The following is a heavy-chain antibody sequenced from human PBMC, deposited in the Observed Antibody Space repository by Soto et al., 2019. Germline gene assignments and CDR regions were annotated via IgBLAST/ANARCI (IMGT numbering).Heavy chain of an antibody. D-gene: IGHD2-2*01. J-gene: IGHJ4*02. CDR1: GYTFTSYY. CDR2: INPSGGST. V-gene: IGHV1-46*03. Sequence: QVQLVQSGAEVKKPGASVKVSCKASGYTFTSYYMHWVRQAPGQGLEWMGIINPSGGSTSYAQKFPGRVTMTRDTSTSTVYMELSSMRSEDTAVYYCARELIQILGYCSSTSCYGFDYWGQGTLVTVSS. CDR3: ARELIQILGYCSSTSCYGFDY.